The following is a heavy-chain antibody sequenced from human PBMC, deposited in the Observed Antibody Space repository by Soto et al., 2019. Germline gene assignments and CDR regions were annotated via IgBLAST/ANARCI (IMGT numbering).Heavy chain of an antibody. V-gene: IGHV3-48*03. CDR3: ASTVPTGFDP. J-gene: IGHJ5*02. Sequence: EVHMLESGGGLVQPGGSLRLSCAASGFTFSSYEMNWVRQAPGKGLEWVSYISSSGSTIYYADSVKGRFTISRDNAKNSLYLQMNSLRAEDTAVYYCASTVPTGFDPWGQGTLVTVSS. CDR2: ISSSGSTI. CDR1: GFTFSSYE. D-gene: IGHD4-17*01.